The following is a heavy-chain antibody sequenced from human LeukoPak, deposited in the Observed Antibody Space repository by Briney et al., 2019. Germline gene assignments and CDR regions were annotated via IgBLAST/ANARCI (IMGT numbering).Heavy chain of an antibody. V-gene: IGHV3-30-3*01. CDR2: ISYDGSNL. CDR1: GFTFSNYA. Sequence: HPGGSLRLSCAASGFTFSNYAMHWVRQAPGKGLEWVTVISYDGSNLYYADSVKGRFTISRDNSKNTLFLQMNSLRIEDTAVYYCARSRDGYNFFEFWGQGTLVTVSS. D-gene: IGHD5-24*01. J-gene: IGHJ4*02. CDR3: ARSRDGYNFFEF.